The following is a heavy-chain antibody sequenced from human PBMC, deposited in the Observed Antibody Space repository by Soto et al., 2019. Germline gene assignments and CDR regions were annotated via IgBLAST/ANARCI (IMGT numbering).Heavy chain of an antibody. J-gene: IGHJ4*02. CDR2: IYHSGNT. D-gene: IGHD6-19*01. Sequence: QVQLQESGPGLVKTSQILSLTCTVSGGSITRGDYYWSWIRQSPGKGLEWIGYIYHSGNTFYNPSLKSRAPISVDTSKNQFSLTLTSLTAADTALYYCARGRGSGFDYFDYWGQGTLVTVSS. CDR3: ARGRGSGFDYFDY. CDR1: GGSITRGDYY. V-gene: IGHV4-30-4*01.